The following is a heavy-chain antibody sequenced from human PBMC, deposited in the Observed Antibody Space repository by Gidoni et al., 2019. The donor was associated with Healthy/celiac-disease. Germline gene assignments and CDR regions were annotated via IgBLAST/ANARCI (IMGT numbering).Heavy chain of an antibody. Sequence: QVQLVQSGAAVKKPGSSVKVPCKASRGTFSRYAISWVRQAPGQGLEWMGGITPSCGTANYAQKFQGRVTITADKSTSTAYMGLSSLGSEDAAVYYCAIIGATSWNGLDYWGQGTLVTVSS. D-gene: IGHD1-26*01. CDR2: ITPSCGTA. CDR1: RGTFSRYA. V-gene: IGHV1-69*06. CDR3: AIIGATSWNGLDY. J-gene: IGHJ4*02.